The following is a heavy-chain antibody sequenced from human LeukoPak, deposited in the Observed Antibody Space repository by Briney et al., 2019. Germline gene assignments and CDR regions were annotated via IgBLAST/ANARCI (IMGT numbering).Heavy chain of an antibody. J-gene: IGHJ3*02. Sequence: PGGSLRLSCAASGFTVSSNYMSWVRQAPGKGLEWVSVTYTGGSTNYADSVKGRFSISRDNSKNTLYLQMNSLRAEDTAVYYCARVDVVTEGKNAFDIWGQGTMVTVSS. CDR1: GFTVSSNY. CDR3: ARVDVVTEGKNAFDI. CDR2: TYTGGST. D-gene: IGHD4-23*01. V-gene: IGHV3-53*01.